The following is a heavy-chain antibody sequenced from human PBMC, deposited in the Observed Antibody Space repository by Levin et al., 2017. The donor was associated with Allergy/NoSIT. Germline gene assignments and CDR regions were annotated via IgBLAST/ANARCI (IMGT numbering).Heavy chain of an antibody. CDR1: GYSFSSLF. V-gene: IGHV5-10-1*01. Sequence: GESLKISCRGSGYSFSSLFIHWVRQMPGKGLEWMGRIDPRDSYTNYSPPFQGHVTISSDKSINTAYLQWSSLQASDTATYYCATSDQLCYAGTCYYGFALWGQGTIV. CDR3: ATSDQLCYAGTCYYGFAL. CDR2: IDPRDSYT. J-gene: IGHJ3*01. D-gene: IGHD2-15*01.